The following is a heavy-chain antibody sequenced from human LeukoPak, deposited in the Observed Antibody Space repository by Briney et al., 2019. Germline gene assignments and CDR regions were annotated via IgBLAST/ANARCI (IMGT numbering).Heavy chain of an antibody. CDR2: IRAYNGNT. CDR3: ARGIRRITMIVVVINDRNWFDP. J-gene: IGHJ5*02. D-gene: IGHD3-22*01. V-gene: IGHV1-18*01. CDR1: GYTFTSYG. Sequence: ASVKVSCKASGYTFTSYGISWVRQAPGQGLEWMGWIRAYNGNTNYAQKLQGRVTMTTDTSTSTAYMELRSLRSDDTAVYYCARGIRRITMIVVVINDRNWFDPWGQGTLVTVSS.